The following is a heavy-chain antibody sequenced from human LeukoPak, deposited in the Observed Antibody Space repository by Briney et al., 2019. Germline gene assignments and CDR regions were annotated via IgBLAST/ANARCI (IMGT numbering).Heavy chain of an antibody. D-gene: IGHD1-26*01. CDR3: AKVPNSGSYYYFDY. Sequence: GASPRLSCAASGFTFSSYAMRWVRQAPGKGLEWVSAIRCNGADTYYADSVKGRFTISRDNSKNTLYLQMNSLKSEDTAVYYFAKVPNSGSYYYFDYWGQGALVTVSS. J-gene: IGHJ4*02. CDR2: IRCNGADT. CDR1: GFTFSSYA. V-gene: IGHV3-23*01.